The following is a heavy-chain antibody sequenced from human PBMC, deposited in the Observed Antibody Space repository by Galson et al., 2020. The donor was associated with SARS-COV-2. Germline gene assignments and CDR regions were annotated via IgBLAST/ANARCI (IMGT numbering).Heavy chain of an antibody. D-gene: IGHD3-22*01. Sequence: ASVKVSCKASGYTFTSYYMHWVRQAPGQGLEWMGIINPSGGSTSYAQKFQGRVTMTRDTSTSTVYMELSSLRSEDTAVYYCARVSYYYDSSGYYEGTNYYYYGMDVWGQGTTVIVSS. CDR2: INPSGGST. CDR3: ARVSYYYDSSGYYEGTNYYYYGMDV. V-gene: IGHV1-46*01. CDR1: GYTFTSYY. J-gene: IGHJ6*02.